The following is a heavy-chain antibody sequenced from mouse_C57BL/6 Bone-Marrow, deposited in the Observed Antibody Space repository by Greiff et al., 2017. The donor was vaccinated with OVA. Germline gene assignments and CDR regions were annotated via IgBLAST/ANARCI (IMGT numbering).Heavy chain of an antibody. J-gene: IGHJ3*01. CDR2: INPSSGYT. CDR3: ARSGNWAWFAY. CDR1: GYTFTSYT. D-gene: IGHD2-1*01. Sequence: QVQLKESGAELARPGASVKMSCKASGYTFTSYTMHWVKQRPGQGLEWIGYINPSSGYTKYNQKFKDKATLTADKSSSTAYMQLSSLTSEDSAVYYCARSGNWAWFAYWGQGTLGTVSA. V-gene: IGHV1-4*01.